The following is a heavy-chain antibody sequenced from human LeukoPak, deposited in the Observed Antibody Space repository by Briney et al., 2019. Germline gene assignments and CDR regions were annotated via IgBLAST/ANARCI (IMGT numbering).Heavy chain of an antibody. V-gene: IGHV4-59*01. Sequence: SETLSLTCTVSGGSISSYYWSWIRQPPGKGLEWIGYIYYSGSTNYNPSLKSRVTISVDTSKNQFSLKLSSVTAADTAVYSCARDWGDWGQGTLVTVSS. D-gene: IGHD3-16*01. J-gene: IGHJ4*02. CDR1: GGSISSYY. CDR2: IYYSGST. CDR3: ARDWGD.